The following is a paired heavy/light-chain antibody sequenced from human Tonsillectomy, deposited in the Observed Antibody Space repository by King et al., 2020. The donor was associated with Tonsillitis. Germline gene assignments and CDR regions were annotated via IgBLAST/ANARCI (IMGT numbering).Light chain of an antibody. V-gene: IGLV1-44*01. CDR3: ATWDDSLNGPV. J-gene: IGLJ2*01. Sequence: QAVLTQPPSASGTPGQRVSISCSGSSSNIGSNTVNWYQQLPGTAPKLLIYSNNQRPSGVPDRFSGSKSGTSASLAISGLQSEDEADYYCATWDDSLNGPVFGGGTKLTVL. CDR1: SSNIGSNT. CDR2: SNN.
Heavy chain of an antibody. CDR3: ARARRGYTDGLEAYYFDY. J-gene: IGHJ4*02. CDR1: GGSISSPSYY. Sequence: QVQLQESGPGLVTPSQTLSLTCTLSGGSISSPSYYWTWIRQPAGKGLEWIGRVYTSGSTKYHPSLKSRVTMSIDTSKNQFALELSSVTAADTAVYYCARARRGYTDGLEAYYFDYWGQGTLVTVSS. CDR2: VYTSGST. D-gene: IGHD5-18*01. V-gene: IGHV4-61*02.